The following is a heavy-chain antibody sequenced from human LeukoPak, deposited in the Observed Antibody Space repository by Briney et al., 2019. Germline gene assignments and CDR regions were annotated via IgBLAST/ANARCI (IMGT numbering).Heavy chain of an antibody. Sequence: PGRSLRLSCAASGFTFSSYAMHWVRQAPGKGLEWVAVISYDGSNKYYADSVKGRFTISRDNSKNTLYLQMNSLRAEDTAVYYCARVYCSSTNCYEADVWGKGTTVTVSS. CDR1: GFTFSSYA. D-gene: IGHD2-2*01. CDR3: ARVYCSSTNCYEADV. V-gene: IGHV3-30-3*01. J-gene: IGHJ6*04. CDR2: ISYDGSNK.